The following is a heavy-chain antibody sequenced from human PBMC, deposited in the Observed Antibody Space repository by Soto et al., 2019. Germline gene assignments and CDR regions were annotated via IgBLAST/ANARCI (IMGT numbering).Heavy chain of an antibody. CDR2: ISGSGDST. Sequence: GGSLRLSCAASGFTFSSYAMSWVRQAPGKELEWVSAISGSGDSTYDADSVKGRFTISRDNSKNTLYLQMNSLRAEDTAVYYCAKWIYSYGYNSFDYWSQGTLVTVSS. D-gene: IGHD5-18*01. V-gene: IGHV3-23*01. CDR3: AKWIYSYGYNSFDY. J-gene: IGHJ4*02. CDR1: GFTFSSYA.